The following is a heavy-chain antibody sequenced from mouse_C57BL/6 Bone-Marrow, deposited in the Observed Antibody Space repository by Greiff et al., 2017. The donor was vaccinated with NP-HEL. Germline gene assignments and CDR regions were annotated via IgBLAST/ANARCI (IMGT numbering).Heavy chain of an antibody. CDR3: ARDDYDTFDAY. D-gene: IGHD2-4*01. CDR1: GFTFSSYA. J-gene: IGHJ3*01. Sequence: DVKLQESGGGLVKPGGSLKLSCAASGFTFSSYAMSWVRQTPEKRLEWVATISDGGSYTYYPDNVKGRFTISRDNAKNNLYLQMSHLKSEDTAMYYCARDDYDTFDAYWGQGTLVTVSA. V-gene: IGHV5-4*01. CDR2: ISDGGSYT.